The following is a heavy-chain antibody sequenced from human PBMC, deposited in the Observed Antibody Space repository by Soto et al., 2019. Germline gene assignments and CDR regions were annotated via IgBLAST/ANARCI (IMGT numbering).Heavy chain of an antibody. J-gene: IGHJ6*03. V-gene: IGHV2-5*02. CDR2: VYWDDDK. Sequence: QITLKESGPTLVKPTQTLTLTCTFSGFSLNTSAVGVGWIRQPPGKALEWLALVYWDDDKLYSPSLKSRLTITKDTSKIQVVLTMTNMDPVDTATYFCSHVLGYCSSVTCYHSVDYMDVWGKGTTVTVSS. CDR1: GFSLNTSAVG. D-gene: IGHD2-15*01. CDR3: SHVLGYCSSVTCYHSVDYMDV.